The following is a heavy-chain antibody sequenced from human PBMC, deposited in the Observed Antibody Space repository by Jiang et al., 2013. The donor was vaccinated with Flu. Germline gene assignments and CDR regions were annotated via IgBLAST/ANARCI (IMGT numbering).Heavy chain of an antibody. D-gene: IGHD3-22*01. CDR3: ARSSYYDSSGYFGLDAFDI. J-gene: IGHJ3*02. Sequence: GAEVKKPGSSVKVSCKASGGTFSSYTISWVRQAPGQGLEWMGRIIPILGIANYAQKFQGRVTITADKSTSTAYMELSSLRSEDTAVYYCARSSYYDSSGYFGLDAFDIWGQGTMVTVSS. V-gene: IGHV1-69*02. CDR1: GGTFSSYT. CDR2: IIPILGIA.